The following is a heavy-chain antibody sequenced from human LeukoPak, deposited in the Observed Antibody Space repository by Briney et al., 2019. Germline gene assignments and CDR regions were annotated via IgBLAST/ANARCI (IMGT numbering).Heavy chain of an antibody. CDR2: ISTNTGNP. CDR1: GYTFTSYA. Sequence: ASVKVSCKASGYTFTSYAMNWVRQAPGQGLEWMGWISTNTGNPTYAQGFTGRFVFSLDTSVSTAYLQISSLKAEDTAVYYCARDLAVASRDGYNEDYWGQGTLVTVSS. J-gene: IGHJ4*02. D-gene: IGHD5-24*01. CDR3: ARDLAVASRDGYNEDY. V-gene: IGHV7-4-1*02.